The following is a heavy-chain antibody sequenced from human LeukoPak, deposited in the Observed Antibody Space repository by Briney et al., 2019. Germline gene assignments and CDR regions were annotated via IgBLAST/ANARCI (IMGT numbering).Heavy chain of an antibody. CDR3: VRGRGSPNWFDP. D-gene: IGHD1-26*01. J-gene: IGHJ5*02. V-gene: IGHV1-46*01. CDR1: GYTFSNDY. CDR2: INPTTATT. Sequence: ASVKVSCKTSGYTFSNDYLHWVRQAPGQGLEWMGIINPTTATTTYAQKFQGRATMTRDTSTSTVYMELSSLRSEDTAMYYCVRGRGSPNWFDPWGQEPWSPSPQ.